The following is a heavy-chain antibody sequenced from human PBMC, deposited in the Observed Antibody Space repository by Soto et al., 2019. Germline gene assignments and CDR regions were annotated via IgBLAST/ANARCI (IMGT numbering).Heavy chain of an antibody. CDR3: ARGPDYYGSGSYYWFDP. V-gene: IGHV1-46*01. CDR1: GYTFTSYY. Sequence: ASVEVSCKASGYTFTSYYMHWVRQAPGQGLEWMGIINPSGGSTSYAQKFQGRVTMTRDTSTSTVYMELSSLRSEDTAVYYCARGPDYYGSGSYYWFDPWGQGTLVTVSS. J-gene: IGHJ5*02. CDR2: INPSGGST. D-gene: IGHD3-10*01.